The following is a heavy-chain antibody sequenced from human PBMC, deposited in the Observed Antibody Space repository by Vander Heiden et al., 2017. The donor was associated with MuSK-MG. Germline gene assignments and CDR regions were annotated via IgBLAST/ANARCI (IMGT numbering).Heavy chain of an antibody. CDR1: GFIVRSYY. CDR3: ARAPISASQVYNMDV. V-gene: IGHV3-53*01. CDR2: IYNGGGT. D-gene: IGHD1-1*01. Sequence: EVQLVESGGGLIQPGGSLRLSCAASGFIVRSYYMSWVRQAPGKGLEWVSIIYNGGGTYYADSVQGRFTISRDNSKNTVYLQMNSLRAEDTAVYYCARAPISASQVYNMDVWGQGTTVTVSS. J-gene: IGHJ6*02.